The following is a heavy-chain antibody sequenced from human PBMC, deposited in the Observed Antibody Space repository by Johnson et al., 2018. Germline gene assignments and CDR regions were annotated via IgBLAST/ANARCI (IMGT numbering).Heavy chain of an antibody. D-gene: IGHD5-12*01. J-gene: IGHJ6*03. CDR2: ISDSGGST. V-gene: IGHV3-23*04. Sequence: VQLVESGGGLVQPGGSLRLSCTASGFTFSSYAMSWVRQAPGKGLEWVSGISDSGGSTYYEDSVQGRFTISRDNSKNTLYLQMNSLGAEDTSIYYFAKEGIGYDLDYYYYYYMDVWGKGTTVTVSS. CDR3: AKEGIGYDLDYYYYYYMDV. CDR1: GFTFSSYA.